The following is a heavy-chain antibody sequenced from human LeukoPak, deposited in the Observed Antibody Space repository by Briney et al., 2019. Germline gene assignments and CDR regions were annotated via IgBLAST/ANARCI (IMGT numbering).Heavy chain of an antibody. CDR2: VYYSGST. CDR3: ARGPLGFCTTSGCSTDAFDI. D-gene: IGHD2-2*02. CDR1: AGSIRNYY. Sequence: SETLSLTCTVSAGSIRNYYWSWIRQPPGQGLEWIGYVYYSGSTDYNPSLQSRVTISVDIPKKHFSLKLTSVTAADTAVYYCARGPLGFCTTSGCSTDAFDIWGQGTMVTVYS. V-gene: IGHV4-59*01. J-gene: IGHJ3*02.